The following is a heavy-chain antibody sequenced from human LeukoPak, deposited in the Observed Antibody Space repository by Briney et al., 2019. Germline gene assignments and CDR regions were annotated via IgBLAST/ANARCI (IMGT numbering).Heavy chain of an antibody. Sequence: GGSLRLSCAASGFTFSSYAMSWVRQAPGKGLGWVAFIRYDGSNKYYADSVKGRFTISRDNSKNTLYLQMNSLRAEDTAVYYCAKDRGRAYDYWGQGTLVTVSS. J-gene: IGHJ4*02. V-gene: IGHV3-30*02. CDR1: GFTFSSYA. CDR3: AKDRGRAYDY. CDR2: IRYDGSNK.